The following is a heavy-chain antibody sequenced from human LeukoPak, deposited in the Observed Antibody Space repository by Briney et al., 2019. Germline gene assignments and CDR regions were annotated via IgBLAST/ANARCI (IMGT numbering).Heavy chain of an antibody. CDR2: IYHSGST. CDR1: GGSISSGGYY. J-gene: IGHJ3*02. V-gene: IGHV4-30-2*01. Sequence: SETLSLTCAVSGGSISSGGYYWSWIRQPPGKGLEWIGYIYHSGSTYYNPSLKSRVTISVDRSKNQFSLKLSSVTAADTAVYYCARAGDYYDSSGYVAGAFDIWGQGTMVTVSS. D-gene: IGHD3-22*01. CDR3: ARAGDYYDSSGYVAGAFDI.